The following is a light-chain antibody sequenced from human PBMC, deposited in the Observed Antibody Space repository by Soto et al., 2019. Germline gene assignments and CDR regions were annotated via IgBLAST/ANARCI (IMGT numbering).Light chain of an antibody. Sequence: ELVLTQSPGTLSLSPVERATLSCRASQSLSSRNLAWYQQKPGQAPRPLIYGTSTRATGIPARFSGSGSGTEFTLTISSLQSEDFAVYYCQQYDNWPQTFGQGTKVDIK. CDR3: QQYDNWPQT. V-gene: IGKV3-15*01. J-gene: IGKJ1*01. CDR2: GTS. CDR1: QSLSSRN.